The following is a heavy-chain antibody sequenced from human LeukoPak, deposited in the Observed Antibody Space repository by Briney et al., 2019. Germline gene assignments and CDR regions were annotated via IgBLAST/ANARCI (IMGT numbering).Heavy chain of an antibody. D-gene: IGHD2-2*01. CDR3: ARPDYCSSTNCYAGAFDI. CDR2: ISAYNGNT. CDR1: GYTFTSYG. V-gene: IGHV1-18*01. J-gene: IGHJ3*02. Sequence: GASVKVSCKASGYTFTSYGISWVRQAPGQGLEWMGWISAYNGNTNYAQKPQGRVTMTTDTSTSTAYMELRSLRSDDTAVYYCARPDYCSSTNCYAGAFDIWGQGTMVTVSS.